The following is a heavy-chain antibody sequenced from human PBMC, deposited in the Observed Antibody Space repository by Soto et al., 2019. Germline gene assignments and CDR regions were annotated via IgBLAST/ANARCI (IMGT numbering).Heavy chain of an antibody. CDR1: GFTFSSYA. CDR3: AKHGYCSSTSCYPYDY. D-gene: IGHD2-2*03. V-gene: IGHV3-23*01. CDR2: ISGSGGST. Sequence: PGGSLRLSCAASGFTFSSYAMSWVRQAPGKGLEWVSAISGSGGSTYYADSVKGRFTISRDDSKNTLYLQMNSLRAEDTAVYYCAKHGYCSSTSCYPYDYWGQGTLVTVSS. J-gene: IGHJ4*02.